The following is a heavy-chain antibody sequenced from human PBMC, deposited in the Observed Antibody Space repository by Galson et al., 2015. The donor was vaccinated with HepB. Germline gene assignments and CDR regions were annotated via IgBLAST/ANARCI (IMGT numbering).Heavy chain of an antibody. V-gene: IGHV3-73*01. D-gene: IGHD5/OR15-5a*01. CDR3: ARDSVMCTGCAFNV. Sequence: SLRLSCAASGFTFSGSAIHWVRQTSGKGLEWVGRIRSKASNYATAYTASLKGRFTISRDDSKNSLYLQVNSLRAEDTAVYYCARDSVMCTGCAFNVWGQGTLVTVSS. CDR1: GFTFSGSA. CDR2: IRSKASNYAT. J-gene: IGHJ3*01.